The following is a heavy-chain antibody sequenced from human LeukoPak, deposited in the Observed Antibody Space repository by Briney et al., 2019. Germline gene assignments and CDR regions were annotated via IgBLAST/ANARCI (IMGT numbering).Heavy chain of an antibody. CDR2: INHSGST. V-gene: IGHV4-34*01. D-gene: IGHD1-1*01. CDR1: GGSFSGYY. J-gene: IGHJ4*02. CDR3: ARGRSWKDY. Sequence: SGTLSLTCAVYGGSFSGYYWSWIRQPPGKGLEWIGEINHSGSTNYNPSLKSRVTISVDTSKNQFSLKLSSVTAADTAVYYCARGRSWKDYWGQGTLVTVSS.